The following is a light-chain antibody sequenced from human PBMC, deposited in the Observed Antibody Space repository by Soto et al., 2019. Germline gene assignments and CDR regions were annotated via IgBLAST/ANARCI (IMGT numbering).Light chain of an antibody. V-gene: IGKV2-28*01. CDR1: QNLLHSNGYNY. J-gene: IGKJ4*01. Sequence: EIVLTQSPLSLPVTPGEPASISCRSSQNLLHSNGYNYLNWYLQKPGQSPQLLIYLGSNRASGVPDRFSGSGSGTDFTLTINRVEAEDFAVYYCQQFGNSPPLTFGGGTKVDIK. CDR3: QQFGNSPPLT. CDR2: LGS.